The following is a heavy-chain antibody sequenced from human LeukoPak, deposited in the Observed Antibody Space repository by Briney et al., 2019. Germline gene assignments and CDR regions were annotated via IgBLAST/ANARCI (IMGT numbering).Heavy chain of an antibody. CDR2: ITGISDI. D-gene: IGHD1-1*01. Sequence: GGSLRLSCTASGLTFSDYSVNWVRQAPGKGLEWVSCITGISDIYYADSVKGRFTISRDNAKNSVYLQMNSPRAEDTGIYYCARAIRLWGQGTLVTVSS. J-gene: IGHJ4*02. V-gene: IGHV3-69-1*02. CDR3: ARAIRL. CDR1: GLTFSDYS.